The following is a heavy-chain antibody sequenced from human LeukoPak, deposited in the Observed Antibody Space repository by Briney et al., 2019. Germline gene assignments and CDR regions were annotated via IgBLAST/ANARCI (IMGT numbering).Heavy chain of an antibody. Sequence: SVKVSCKASGGTFSTYAISWVRQAHGQGLEWMGGIIPIFGTSNYAQKFQGRVTITADESTSTAYMELSSLRSEDTAVYYCARDGGRYFDRLGHDAFDIWGQGTLVTVSS. CDR1: GGTFSTYA. CDR2: IIPIFGTS. CDR3: ARDGGRYFDRLGHDAFDI. D-gene: IGHD3-9*01. V-gene: IGHV1-69*13. J-gene: IGHJ3*02.